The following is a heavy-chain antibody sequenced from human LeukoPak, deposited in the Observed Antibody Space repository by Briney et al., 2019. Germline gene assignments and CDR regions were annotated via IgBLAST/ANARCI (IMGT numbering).Heavy chain of an antibody. J-gene: IGHJ4*02. CDR1: GFTFSSYA. V-gene: IGHV3-30*04. Sequence: HPGGSLRLSCAASGFTFSSYAMHWVRQAPGKGLEWVAVISYDGSNKYYADSVKGRFTISRDNSKNTLYLQMNTLRAEDTAVYYCARGRHKYNYDSGGYPPYWGQGTLVTVSS. D-gene: IGHD3-22*01. CDR2: ISYDGSNK. CDR3: ARGRHKYNYDSGGYPPY.